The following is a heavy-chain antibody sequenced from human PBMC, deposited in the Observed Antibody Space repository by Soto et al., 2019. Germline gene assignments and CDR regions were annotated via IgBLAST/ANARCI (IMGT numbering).Heavy chain of an antibody. CDR1: GFPFSSTD. D-gene: IGHD3-10*01. CDR3: AKNSGWFNT. Sequence: GGSLRLSCAASGFPFSSTDMTWVRQAPGKGLEWVSTIDGSGGTTYYADSVKGRFTISRDNSINTVFLQMNSLRADDTALYFCAKNSGWFNTWGQGALVTVSS. J-gene: IGHJ5*02. V-gene: IGHV3-23*01. CDR2: IDGSGGTT.